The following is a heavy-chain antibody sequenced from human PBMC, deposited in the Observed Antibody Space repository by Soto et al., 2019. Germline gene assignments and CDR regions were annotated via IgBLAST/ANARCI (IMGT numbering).Heavy chain of an antibody. CDR1: GFSLSTSGVG. Sequence: QITLKESGPTLVKPTQTLTLTCTFSGFSLSTSGVGVGWIRQPPGKALEWLALIYWADDKRYSPSLKSRLTITKDTSKNQLVLTMTNMDPVDTATYYCAHRSVPYWYFDLWGRGTLVTVSS. J-gene: IGHJ2*01. V-gene: IGHV2-5*02. CDR2: IYWADDK. CDR3: AHRSVPYWYFDL. D-gene: IGHD6-6*01.